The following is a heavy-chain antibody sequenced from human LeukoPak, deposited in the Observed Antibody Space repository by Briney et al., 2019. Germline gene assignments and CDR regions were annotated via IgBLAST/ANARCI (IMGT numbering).Heavy chain of an antibody. Sequence: PGGSLRLSCTASGFTFSTYGMHWVRQAPGKGLEWVAFIRYDGSNKYYADSVKGRFTISRDNSKNTLYLQMNSLRAEDTAVYYCAKARFYGSGSYFDWFDPWGQGTLVTVSS. J-gene: IGHJ5*02. CDR1: GFTFSTYG. D-gene: IGHD3-10*01. CDR3: AKARFYGSGSYFDWFDP. CDR2: IRYDGSNK. V-gene: IGHV3-30*02.